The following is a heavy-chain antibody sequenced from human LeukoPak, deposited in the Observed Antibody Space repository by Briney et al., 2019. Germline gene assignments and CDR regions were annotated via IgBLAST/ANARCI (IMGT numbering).Heavy chain of an antibody. CDR2: INHSGST. CDR3: ARHVHWSGYLYYFDY. V-gene: IGHV4-34*01. CDR1: GGSFSGYY. Sequence: SETLSLTCAVYGGSFSGYYWSWIRQPPGKGLEWIGEINHSGSTNYNPSLKSRVTISVDTSKNQFSLKLSSVTAADTAVYYCARHVHWSGYLYYFDYWGQGTLVTVSS. D-gene: IGHD3-3*01. J-gene: IGHJ4*02.